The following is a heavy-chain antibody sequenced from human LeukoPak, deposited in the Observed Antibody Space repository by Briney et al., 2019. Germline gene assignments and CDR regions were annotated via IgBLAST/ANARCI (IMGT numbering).Heavy chain of an antibody. CDR3: AKSHHVTAIDY. V-gene: IGHV3-48*01. CDR2: ISSSSGTI. J-gene: IGHJ4*02. Sequence: GGSLRLSCAASGFTFSSHNLNWVRQAPGKGLEWVSYISSSSGTIFYADSVKGRFTISRDNAKNSLYLQMNSLRAEDTAVYYCAKSHHVTAIDYWGQGTLVTVSP. D-gene: IGHD2-21*02. CDR1: GFTFSSHN.